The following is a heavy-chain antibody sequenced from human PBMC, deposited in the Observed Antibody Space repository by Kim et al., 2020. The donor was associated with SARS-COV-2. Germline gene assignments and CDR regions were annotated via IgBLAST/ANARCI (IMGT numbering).Heavy chain of an antibody. CDR3: ARDGTAAGSDAFDI. D-gene: IGHD6-13*01. V-gene: IGHV1-18*01. J-gene: IGHJ3*02. Sequence: ASVKVSCKASGYTFTSYGISWVRQAPGQGLEWMGWISAYNGNTNYAQKLQGRVTMTTDTSTSTAYMELRSMRSDDTAVYYCARDGTAAGSDAFDIWGQGTMVTVSS. CDR1: GYTFTSYG. CDR2: ISAYNGNT.